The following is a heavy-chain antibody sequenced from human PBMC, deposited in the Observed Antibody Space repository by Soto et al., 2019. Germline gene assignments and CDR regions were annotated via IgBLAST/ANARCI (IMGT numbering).Heavy chain of an antibody. CDR1: GVTFSKAW. D-gene: IGHD4-17*01. J-gene: IGHJ4*02. Sequence: EVQLVESGGGLVKPGGSLRLSCVASGVTFSKAWMSWVRQAPGKGLEWVGRIKSEADGGTIHYAAPVKGRFTFSRDDSKSTVFLQMNSLKIEDTAVYYCTFYGDYETYFDNWGQGTLVAVSS. V-gene: IGHV3-15*06. CDR2: IKSEADGGTI. CDR3: TFYGDYETYFDN.